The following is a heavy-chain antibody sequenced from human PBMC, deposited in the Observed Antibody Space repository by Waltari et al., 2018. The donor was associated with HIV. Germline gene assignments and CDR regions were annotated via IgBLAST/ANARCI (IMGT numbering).Heavy chain of an antibody. D-gene: IGHD1-1*01. J-gene: IGHJ3*02. CDR1: GGSISSYY. CDR2: IYYSGST. V-gene: IGHV4-59*01. Sequence: QVQLQESGPGLVKPSETLSLTCTVSGGSISSYYWRWIRQPPGKGLEWIGYIYYSGSTNYNPSLKSRVTISVDTSKNQFSLKLSSVTAADTAVYYCARGFSRHDAFDIWGQGTMVTVSS. CDR3: ARGFSRHDAFDI.